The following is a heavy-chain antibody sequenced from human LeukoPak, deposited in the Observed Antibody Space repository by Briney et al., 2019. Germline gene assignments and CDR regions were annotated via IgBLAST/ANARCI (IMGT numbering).Heavy chain of an antibody. CDR3: ARGRLLWFGESTYYMDV. CDR2: INSDGSRT. CDR1: GFTFSSYW. D-gene: IGHD3-10*01. Sequence: PGGSLRLSCAASGFTFSSYWMHWVRQAPGEGLVWVSRINSDGSRTSYADSVKGRFTISRDNAKNTLYLQMNSLRAEDTAVYYCARGRLLWFGESTYYMDVWGKGTTVTVSS. J-gene: IGHJ6*03. V-gene: IGHV3-74*01.